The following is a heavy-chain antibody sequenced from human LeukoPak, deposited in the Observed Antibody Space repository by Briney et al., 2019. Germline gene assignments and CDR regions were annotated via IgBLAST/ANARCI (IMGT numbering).Heavy chain of an antibody. CDR1: GFTFSNHA. Sequence: GGSLRLSCAASGFTFSNHAMSWVRQAPGKGLEWVANIDPDGSETQYVGSVKGRFTTSRDNAKNSLYLQMNSLRAEDTAIYYCARIWYFGDNNWRYFDYWGQGTLVTVSS. V-gene: IGHV3-7*01. J-gene: IGHJ4*02. CDR2: IDPDGSET. CDR3: ARIWYFGDNNWRYFDY. D-gene: IGHD1-20*01.